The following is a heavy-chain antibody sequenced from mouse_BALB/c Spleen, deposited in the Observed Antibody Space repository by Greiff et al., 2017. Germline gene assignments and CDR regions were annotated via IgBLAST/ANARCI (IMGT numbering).Heavy chain of an antibody. CDR3: ARGGYYRYDGNAMDY. V-gene: IGHV1-4*02. D-gene: IGHD2-14*01. CDR2: INPSSGYT. J-gene: IGHJ4*01. Sequence: QVQLKQSAAELARPGASVKMSCKASGYTFTSYTMHWVKQRPGQGLEWIGYINPSSGYTEYNQKFKDKTTLTADKSSSTAYMQLSSLTSEDSAVYYCARGGYYRYDGNAMDYWGQGTSVTVSS. CDR1: GYTFTSYT.